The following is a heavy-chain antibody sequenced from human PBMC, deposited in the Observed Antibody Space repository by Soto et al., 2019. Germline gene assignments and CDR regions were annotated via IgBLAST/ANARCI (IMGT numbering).Heavy chain of an antibody. CDR2: INHSGST. CDR1: GGSFSGYY. CDR3: ARGLGFSVFPAPKYYFDY. J-gene: IGHJ4*02. Sequence: QVQLQQWGAGLLKPSETLSLTCAVYGGSFSGYYWSWIRQPPGKGLEWIGEINHSGSTNYNPSLKSRVTISVDTSKNQFSLKLSSVTAADTAVYYCARGLGFSVFPAPKYYFDYWGQGTLVTVSS. V-gene: IGHV4-34*01. D-gene: IGHD2-15*01.